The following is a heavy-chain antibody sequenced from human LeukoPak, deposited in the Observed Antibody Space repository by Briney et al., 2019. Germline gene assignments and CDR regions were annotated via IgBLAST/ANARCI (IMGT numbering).Heavy chain of an antibody. CDR2: IYHSGST. Sequence: PSETLSLTCAVSGYSISSGYNWGWIRQPPGKGLEWIGSIYHSGSTYYNPSLKSRVTISVDTSKNQFSLKLSSVTAADTAVYYCARLTPYSSSSAYYYYYMDVWGKGTTVTVSS. V-gene: IGHV4-38-2*01. CDR3: ARLTPYSSSSAYYYYYMDV. J-gene: IGHJ6*03. D-gene: IGHD6-6*01. CDR1: GYSISSGYN.